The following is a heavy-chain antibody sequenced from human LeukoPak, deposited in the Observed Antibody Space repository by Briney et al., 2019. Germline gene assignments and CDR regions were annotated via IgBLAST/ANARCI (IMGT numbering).Heavy chain of an antibody. D-gene: IGHD3-22*01. CDR3: ARVRGDQSSGYLGYYYYYYMDV. CDR2: INHSGST. V-gene: IGHV4-34*01. CDR1: GGSISSYY. Sequence: PSETLSLTCTVSGGSISSYYWSWIRQPPGKGLEWIGEINHSGSTNYNPSLKSRVTISVDTSKNQFSLKLSSVTAADTAVYYCARVRGDQSSGYLGYYYYYYMDVWGKGTTVTVSS. J-gene: IGHJ6*03.